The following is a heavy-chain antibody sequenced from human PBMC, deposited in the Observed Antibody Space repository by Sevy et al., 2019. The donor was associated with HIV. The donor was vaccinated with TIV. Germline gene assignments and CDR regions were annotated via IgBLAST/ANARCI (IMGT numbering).Heavy chain of an antibody. CDR3: ARDGIAPGIYFDS. CDR1: GFTFSDYD. Sequence: GGSLRLSCAASGFTFSDYDMNWVRQAPGKGLEWVSFISSRSSYIYYADSLKGRVTISRDNAYNSLFLQMNSLRAEDTAVYYCARDGIAPGIYFDSWGQGILVTVSS. V-gene: IGHV3-21*05. D-gene: IGHD6-13*01. J-gene: IGHJ4*02. CDR2: ISSRSSYI.